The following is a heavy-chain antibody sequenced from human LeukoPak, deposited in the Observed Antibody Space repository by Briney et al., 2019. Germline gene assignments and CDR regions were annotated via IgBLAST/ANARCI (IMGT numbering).Heavy chain of an antibody. Sequence: PGGSLRLSCAASGFTFSSYWMSWVRQAPGKGLEWVANIKQDGSEKYYVDSVKGRFTISRDNAKNSLYLQMNSLRAEDTAVYYCARGPSLRYCSSTSCSETYYFDYWGQGTPVTVSS. CDR2: IKQDGSEK. V-gene: IGHV3-7*03. J-gene: IGHJ4*02. CDR1: GFTFSSYW. CDR3: ARGPSLRYCSSTSCSETYYFDY. D-gene: IGHD2-2*01.